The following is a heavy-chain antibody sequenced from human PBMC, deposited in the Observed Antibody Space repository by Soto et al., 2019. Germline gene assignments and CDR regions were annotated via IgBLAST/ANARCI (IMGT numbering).Heavy chain of an antibody. D-gene: IGHD3-22*01. J-gene: IGHJ4*02. Sequence: EVQLVESGGGLVKPGGSLRLSCAASGFTFSSYSMNWVRQAPGKGLEWVSSISSSSYIYYADSVKGRFTISRDNAKNSLYLQMNSLRAEDTAVYYCAREKDSSGYYSPFDYWGQGTLVTVSS. V-gene: IGHV3-21*01. CDR2: ISSSSYI. CDR1: GFTFSSYS. CDR3: AREKDSSGYYSPFDY.